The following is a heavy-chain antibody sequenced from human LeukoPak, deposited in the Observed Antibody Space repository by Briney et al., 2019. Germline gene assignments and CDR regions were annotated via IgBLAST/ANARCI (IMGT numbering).Heavy chain of an antibody. CDR1: GGTFSSYA. CDR3: ARVTPGYSSGWYEAFDI. J-gene: IGHJ3*02. V-gene: IGHV1-69*13. CDR2: IIPTFGTA. Sequence: ASVKVSCKASGGTFSSYAISWVRQTPGQGLEWTGGIIPTFGTANYAQKFQARVTITAAESTSTAYMELSSLRSEDTAVYYCARVTPGYSSGWYEAFDIWGQGTMVTVSS. D-gene: IGHD6-19*01.